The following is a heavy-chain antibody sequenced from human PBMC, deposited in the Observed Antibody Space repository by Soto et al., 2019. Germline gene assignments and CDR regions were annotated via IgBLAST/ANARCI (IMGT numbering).Heavy chain of an antibody. CDR1: GFTFSSYA. V-gene: IGHV3-23*01. J-gene: IGHJ1*01. CDR3: AKDRCSGGSCYSGQYFQH. Sequence: EVQLLESGGGLVQPGGSLRLSCAASGFTFSSYAMSWVRQAPGKGLEWVSAISGSGGSTYYADSVKGRFTISRDNSKNTLYLQMNSLRAEDTAVYYCAKDRCSGGSCYSGQYFQHWGQGTLVTVSS. D-gene: IGHD2-15*01. CDR2: ISGSGGST.